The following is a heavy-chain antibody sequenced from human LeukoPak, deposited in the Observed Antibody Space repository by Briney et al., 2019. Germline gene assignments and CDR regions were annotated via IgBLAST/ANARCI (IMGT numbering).Heavy chain of an antibody. J-gene: IGHJ4*02. CDR3: ARDLGDGYNNGDY. CDR1: GFTFSSYA. V-gene: IGHV3-30*04. D-gene: IGHD5-24*01. Sequence: TGRSLRLSCAASGFTFSSYAMHWVRQAPGKGLEWVAVISYDGSNKYYADSVKGRFTISRDNSKNTLYLQMNSLRAEDTAVYYCARDLGDGYNNGDYWGQGTLVTVSS. CDR2: ISYDGSNK.